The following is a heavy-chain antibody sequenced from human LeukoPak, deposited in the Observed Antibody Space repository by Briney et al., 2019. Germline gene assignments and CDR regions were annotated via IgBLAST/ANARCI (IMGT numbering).Heavy chain of an antibody. D-gene: IGHD2-2*01. V-gene: IGHV3-23*01. J-gene: IGHJ4*02. Sequence: PGGSLRLSCAASGFTFSSYAMSWVRQAPGKGLEWVSDISGRGGYTYYADSVKGRFTISRDNSKNTLFLQMISLRAEDTAVYYCSKNQCSTTNCYADYGGQGTLVTVPS. CDR3: SKNQCSTTNCYADY. CDR2: ISGRGGYT. CDR1: GFTFSSYA.